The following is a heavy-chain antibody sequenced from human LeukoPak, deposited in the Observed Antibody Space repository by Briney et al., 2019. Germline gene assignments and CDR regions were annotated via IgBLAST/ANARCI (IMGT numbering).Heavy chain of an antibody. CDR2: IKQDGSEK. D-gene: IGHD3-22*01. CDR3: ASLAWSDSSGPFDY. Sequence: GGSLRLSCAASGFTVSSNYMSWVRQAPGKGLEWVANIKQDGSEKYYVDSVKGRFTISRDNAKNSLYLQMNSLRAEDTAVYYCASLAWSDSSGPFDYWGQGTLVTVSS. V-gene: IGHV3-7*01. CDR1: GFTVSSNY. J-gene: IGHJ4*02.